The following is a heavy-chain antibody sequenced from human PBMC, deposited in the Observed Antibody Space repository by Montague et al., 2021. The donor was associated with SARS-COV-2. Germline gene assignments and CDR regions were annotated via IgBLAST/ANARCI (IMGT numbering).Heavy chain of an antibody. CDR3: ARDDPYCTNGVCYTGNWFDP. D-gene: IGHD2-8*01. J-gene: IGHJ5*02. CDR2: TYYRSKWYN. Sequence: SAISGDGVSSNSAAWNWIRQSPSRGLEWLGRTYYRSKWYNDYAVSVKSRITINPDTSKNQFSLQLNSVTPEDTAVYYCARDDPYCTNGVCYTGNWFDPWGQGTLVTVSS. CDR1: GDGVSSNSAA. V-gene: IGHV6-1*01.